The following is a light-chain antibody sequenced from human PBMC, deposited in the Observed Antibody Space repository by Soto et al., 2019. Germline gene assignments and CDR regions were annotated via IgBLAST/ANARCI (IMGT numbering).Light chain of an antibody. CDR3: QQYNSAPWT. J-gene: IGKJ1*01. CDR2: AVF. CDR1: QGISHY. Sequence: DIQMTQSPSSLSASVGDRVTITCRASQGISHYLAWYQQKPGNVPKLLIYAVFTLQSGVPSRFSGSGSWTDFTLTISSLQPEDVATYYCQQYNSAPWTFGKGNKVEIK. V-gene: IGKV1-27*01.